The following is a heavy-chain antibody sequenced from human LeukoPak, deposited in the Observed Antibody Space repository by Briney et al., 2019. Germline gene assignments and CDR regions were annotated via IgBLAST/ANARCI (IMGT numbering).Heavy chain of an antibody. CDR3: ARLLSIADAFDI. J-gene: IGHJ3*02. CDR2: IYYSGST. V-gene: IGHV4-39*01. CDR1: GGSISSSSYY. Sequence: SSETLSLTCTVSGGSISSSSYYWGWIRKPPGKGLEWFGSIYYSGSTYYNPSLKSRVTISVDTSKNQFSLKLSSVTAADTAIYYCARLLSIADAFDIWGQGTMVTVSS. D-gene: IGHD2/OR15-2a*01.